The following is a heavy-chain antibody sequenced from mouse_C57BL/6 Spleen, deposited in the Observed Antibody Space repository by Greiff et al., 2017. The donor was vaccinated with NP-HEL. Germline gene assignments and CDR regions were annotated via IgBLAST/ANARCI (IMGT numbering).Heavy chain of an antibody. V-gene: IGHV14-4*01. CDR1: GFNIKDDY. CDR3: TKGGNAMDY. CDR2: IDPENGDT. J-gene: IGHJ4*01. Sequence: EVQLQESGAELVRPGASVKLSCTASGFNIKDDYMHWVKQRPEQGLEWIGWIDPENGDTEYASKFQGKATITADTSSNTAYLQLSSLTSEDTAVYYCTKGGNAMDYWGQGTSVTVSS.